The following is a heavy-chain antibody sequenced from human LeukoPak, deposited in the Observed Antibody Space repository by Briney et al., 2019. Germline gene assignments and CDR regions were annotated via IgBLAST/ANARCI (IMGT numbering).Heavy chain of an antibody. D-gene: IGHD3-9*01. CDR3: ARDPGYYDILTDY. V-gene: IGHV1-18*01. J-gene: IGHJ4*02. CDR1: GYTFTSYG. Sequence: VASVKVSCKASGYTFTSYGISWVRQAPGQGLECMGWISAYNGNTNYAQKLQGRVTMTTDTSTSTAYMELRSLRSDDTAVYYCARDPGYYDILTDYWSQATLVAVSS. CDR2: ISAYNGNT.